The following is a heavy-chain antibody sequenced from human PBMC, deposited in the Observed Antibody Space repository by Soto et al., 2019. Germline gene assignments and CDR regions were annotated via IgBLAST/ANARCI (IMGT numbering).Heavy chain of an antibody. V-gene: IGHV6-1*01. J-gene: IGHJ6*02. Sequence: SQTLSLTCAISGDSVSSNSAAWNWIRQSPSRGLEWLGRTYYRSKWYNDYAVSVKSRITINPDTSKNQFSLQLNSVTLEDTAVYYCARDLGIAVAGRTYYYYGMDVWGQGTTVTVSS. CDR2: TYYRSKWYN. D-gene: IGHD6-19*01. CDR3: ARDLGIAVAGRTYYYYGMDV. CDR1: GDSVSSNSAA.